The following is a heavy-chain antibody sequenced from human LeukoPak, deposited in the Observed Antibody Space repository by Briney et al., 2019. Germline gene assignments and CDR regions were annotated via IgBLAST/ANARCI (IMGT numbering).Heavy chain of an antibody. CDR2: INPYSGGT. J-gene: IGHJ4*02. CDR3: ARSSRGSYYGY. V-gene: IGHV1-2*02. CDR1: GYSFTGYY. D-gene: IGHD3-10*01. Sequence: PEASVKVSCKASGYSFTGYYIQWVRQAPGQGLEWVGWINPYSGGTKYAQKFQGRVTMTRDTSISTAYMELSRLRSDDTAVYYCARSSRGSYYGYWGQGTLVTVSS.